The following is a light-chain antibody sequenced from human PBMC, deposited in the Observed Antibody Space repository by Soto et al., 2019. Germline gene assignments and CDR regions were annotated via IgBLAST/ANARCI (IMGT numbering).Light chain of an antibody. V-gene: IGKV1-5*01. CDR3: QHADSFPLIT. CDR1: QSISSW. Sequence: DIQMTQSPSTLSASLGYRVTITCRSSQSISSWLAWYQQKPGKAPKLLIYDASSLESGVPSRFSGSGSGTEFTLTISSLQPDDFATYYCQHADSFPLITFGQGTRLEIK. CDR2: DAS. J-gene: IGKJ5*01.